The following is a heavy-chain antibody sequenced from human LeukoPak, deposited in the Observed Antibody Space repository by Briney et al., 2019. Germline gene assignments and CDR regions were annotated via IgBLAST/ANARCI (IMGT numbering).Heavy chain of an antibody. Sequence: ASVKVSCKASGYTFTGYYMHWVRQAPAQGLEWMGCINPNSGGTNYAQKFQGRVTMTRDTSISTAYMELSRLRSDDTAVYYCARDDYYGSGRHWGQGTLVTVSS. J-gene: IGHJ1*01. D-gene: IGHD3-10*01. CDR3: ARDDYYGSGRH. CDR2: INPNSGGT. CDR1: GYTFTGYY. V-gene: IGHV1-2*02.